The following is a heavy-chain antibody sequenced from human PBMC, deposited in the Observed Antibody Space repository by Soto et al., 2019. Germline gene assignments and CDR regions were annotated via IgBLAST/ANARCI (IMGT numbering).Heavy chain of an antibody. V-gene: IGHV3-13*04. D-gene: IGHD3-3*01. CDR3: ARSDGGLEWLPSGGMDV. CDR2: IGTAGDT. Sequence: ESGGGLVQPGGSLRLSCAASGFTFSSYDMHWVRQATGKGLEWVSAIGTAGDTYYPGSVKGRFTISRENAKNSLYLQMNSLRAGDTAVYYCARSDGGLEWLPSGGMDVWGQGTTVTVSS. J-gene: IGHJ6*02. CDR1: GFTFSSYD.